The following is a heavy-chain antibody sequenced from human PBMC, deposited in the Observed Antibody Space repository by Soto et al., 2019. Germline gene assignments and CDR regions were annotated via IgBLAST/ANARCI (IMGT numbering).Heavy chain of an antibody. CDR2: IYYSGST. V-gene: IGHV4-30-4*01. J-gene: IGHJ6*02. D-gene: IGHD3-9*01. CDR3: ARERGDFDWLLSGMNYYYGMDV. CDR1: GGSISSGDYY. Sequence: SETLSLTCTVSGGSISSGDYYWSWIRQPPGKGLEWIGYIYYSGSTYYNPSLKRRVTISVDTSKIQFSLKLSSVTAADTAVYYCARERGDFDWLLSGMNYYYGMDVWGQVTTVTVSS.